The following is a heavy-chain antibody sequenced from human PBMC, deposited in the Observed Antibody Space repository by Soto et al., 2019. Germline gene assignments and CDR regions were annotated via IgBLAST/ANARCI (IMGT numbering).Heavy chain of an antibody. CDR3: AKYLYPYYYYGIDV. CDR1: RFSFSNYA. Sequence: GGSLRLSCAGSRFSFSNYAMTWVRQAPGKGLEWVSSISGSDGSTYYADSVKGRFTISRDNSKNTLFLQMDSLRAEDTAVYYCAKYLYPYYYYGIDVWGQGTTVTVSS. J-gene: IGHJ6*02. V-gene: IGHV3-23*01. CDR2: ISGSDGST.